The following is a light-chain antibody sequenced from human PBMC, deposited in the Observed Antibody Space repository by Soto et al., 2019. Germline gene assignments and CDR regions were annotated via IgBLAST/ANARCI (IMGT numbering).Light chain of an antibody. CDR3: QQYDNYPLT. J-gene: IGKJ4*01. Sequence: IHMAQSPSTLSVSLGDIVTITVRASQTISSWLAWYQQKPGKAPKLLIYKASSLESGVPARFGGSGSGTEFTLTISSLQPDDFATYYCQQYDNYPLTFGGGTKVDIK. CDR1: QTISSW. CDR2: KAS. V-gene: IGKV1-5*03.